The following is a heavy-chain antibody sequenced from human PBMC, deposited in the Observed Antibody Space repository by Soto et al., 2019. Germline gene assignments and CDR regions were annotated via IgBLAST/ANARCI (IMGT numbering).Heavy chain of an antibody. CDR3: ENTIVVLFGFFS. D-gene: IGHD3-22*01. J-gene: IGHJ4*02. V-gene: IGHV2-5*02. CDR1: GFSLSTSGMG. Sequence: SGPTLVNPTQTLTLTCTFSGFSLSTSGMGMGWLRQPPGKALEWLALLTWDDDQRYRPSLRSRLTITKDTSKNQVVLTMTDMKLLETGKYYCENTIVVLFGFFSWGQGTLVTVSS. CDR2: LTWDDDQ.